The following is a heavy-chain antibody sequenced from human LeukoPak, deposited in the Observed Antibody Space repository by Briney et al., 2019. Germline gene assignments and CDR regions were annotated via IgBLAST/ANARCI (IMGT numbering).Heavy chain of an antibody. J-gene: IGHJ4*02. Sequence: PGGSLRLSCAASGFTFNNFWMHWVRQAPGTGLEWVSRVNNKGTETVYADSVKGRFTISRDNAKNTLYLQMNSLRAEDTALYYCARDLTRTDNWGQGTLVTVSS. CDR3: ARDLTRTDN. D-gene: IGHD1/OR15-1a*01. V-gene: IGHV3-74*01. CDR1: GFTFNNFW. CDR2: VNNKGTET.